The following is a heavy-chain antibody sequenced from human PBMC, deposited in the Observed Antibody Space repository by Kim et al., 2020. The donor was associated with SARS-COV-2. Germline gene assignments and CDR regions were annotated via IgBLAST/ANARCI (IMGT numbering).Heavy chain of an antibody. CDR2: INHSGST. J-gene: IGHJ6*01. V-gene: IGHV4-34*01. CDR3: AGSPATVTPDYYYYGMDV. D-gene: IGHD4-17*01. CDR1: GGSFSGYY. Sequence: SETLSLTCAVYGGSFSGYYWSWIRQPPGKGLEWIGEINHSGSTNYNPSLKSRVTISVDTSKNQFSLKLSSVTAADTAVYYCAGSPATVTPDYYYYGMDV.